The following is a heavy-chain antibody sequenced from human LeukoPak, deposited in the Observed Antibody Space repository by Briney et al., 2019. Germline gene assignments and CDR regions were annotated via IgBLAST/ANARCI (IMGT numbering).Heavy chain of an antibody. CDR2: IRHDEANS. CDR3: AKEYTPSSPLGELDS. Sequence: TGGSLRLSCAVSGFNFNSYAMHWVRQAPGKGLEWVAVIRHDEANSFYADSVQGRFTISRDTSKKLLYLQMNSLRVDDTAVYYCAKEYTPSSPLGELDSWGQGTLVTVSS. J-gene: IGHJ5*01. CDR1: GFNFNSYA. V-gene: IGHV3-30*02. D-gene: IGHD6-6*01.